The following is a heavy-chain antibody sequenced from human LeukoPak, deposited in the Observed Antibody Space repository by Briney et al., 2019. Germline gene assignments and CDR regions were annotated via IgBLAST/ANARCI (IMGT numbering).Heavy chain of an antibody. Sequence: SETLSLTCAVYGGPFSGYYWSWIRQPPGKGLEWIGEINHSGSTNYNPSLKSRVTISVDTSKNQFSLKLSSVTAADTAVYYCARHGYSGSYGYWFDPWGQGTLVTVSS. CDR2: INHSGST. CDR3: ARHGYSGSYGYWFDP. D-gene: IGHD1-26*01. CDR1: GGPFSGYY. J-gene: IGHJ5*02. V-gene: IGHV4-34*01.